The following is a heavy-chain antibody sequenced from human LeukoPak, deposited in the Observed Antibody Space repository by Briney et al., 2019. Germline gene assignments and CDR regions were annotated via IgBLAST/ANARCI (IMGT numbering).Heavy chain of an antibody. V-gene: IGHV3-23*01. CDR1: GFTFSSYA. Sequence: GGSLRLSCAASGFTFSSYAMNWVRQAPGRGLEWVSGFSGSGRTTYYADSVKGRFTISRDNSKNTLYLQMNSLRAEDTAVYYCANGNRCTSPNCLGYYYFYMDVWGKGTTVTVSS. D-gene: IGHD2-8*01. CDR3: ANGNRCTSPNCLGYYYFYMDV. CDR2: FSGSGRTT. J-gene: IGHJ6*03.